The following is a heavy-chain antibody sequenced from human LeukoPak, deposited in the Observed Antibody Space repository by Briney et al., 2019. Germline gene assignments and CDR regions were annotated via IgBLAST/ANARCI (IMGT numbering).Heavy chain of an antibody. V-gene: IGHV4-4*07. CDR1: GSSISSYY. CDR3: ARYGGGIAVAAFYFDQ. Sequence: SETLSLTCTVSGSSISSYYWSWIRQPAGKGLEWIGRTSTSGSTNYNPSLRSRVTMSVDPSKNQFSLKLSSVTAADTAVYYCARYGGGIAVAAFYFDQWGQGTLVTVSS. CDR2: TSTSGST. J-gene: IGHJ4*02. D-gene: IGHD6-19*01.